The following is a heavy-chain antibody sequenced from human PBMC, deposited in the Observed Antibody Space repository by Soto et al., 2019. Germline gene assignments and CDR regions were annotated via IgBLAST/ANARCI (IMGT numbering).Heavy chain of an antibody. CDR2: INWNGVNK. V-gene: IGHV3-9*01. CDR1: GFMLEGFA. Sequence: PGGSLRLSCTVSGFMLEGFAMHCVRQAPGQCLEWVSGINWNGVNKGYAESVLGRFTISRDNAKKSLSLDMNYLRPEDTALYFCAKDVDRLGELWGYFQSRGQGXMDTVSS. J-gene: IGHJ1*01. CDR3: AKDVDRLGELWGYFQS. D-gene: IGHD3-16*01.